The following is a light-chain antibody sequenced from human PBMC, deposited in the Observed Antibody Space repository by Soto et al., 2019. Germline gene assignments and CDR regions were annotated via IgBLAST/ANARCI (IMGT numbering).Light chain of an antibody. CDR3: QQYYITPPLP. Sequence: DIVLTQSPDSLAVSLGERATINCKSSQSILYSSNNKNYLAWYQQKPGQPPKLLLYWAPTRESGVPDRFSGSGSGTDFTLTISSLQAEDVAVYYCQQYYITPPLPFGQGTKLEIK. CDR1: QSILYSSNNKNY. V-gene: IGKV4-1*01. CDR2: WAP. J-gene: IGKJ2*01.